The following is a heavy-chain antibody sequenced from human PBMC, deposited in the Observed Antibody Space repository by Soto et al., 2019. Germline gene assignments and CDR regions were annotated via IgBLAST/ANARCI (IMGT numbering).Heavy chain of an antibody. V-gene: IGHV4-39*01. CDR2: IYYRGNA. CDR3: ARRGYSYGYGAFDI. CDR1: DDSINSDKYY. J-gene: IGHJ3*02. Sequence: SETLSLTCSVSDDSINSDKYYWGWIRQPPGKGLEWIGSIYYRGNAYYNPSLQTRVTISLDKSKSQFSLKLSSVTAADTAVYYCARRGYSYGYGAFDIWGQGTMVTVSS. D-gene: IGHD5-18*01.